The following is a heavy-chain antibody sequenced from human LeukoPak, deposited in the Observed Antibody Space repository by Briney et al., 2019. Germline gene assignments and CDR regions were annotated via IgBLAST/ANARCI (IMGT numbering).Heavy chain of an antibody. CDR3: ARGEYSSSWYPDAFDI. CDR2: IYPGDSDT. D-gene: IGHD6-13*01. J-gene: IGHJ3*02. V-gene: IGHV5-51*01. Sequence: GESLKISCKGSGYSLTSYWIGWVRQMPGKGLEWMGIIYPGDSDTRYSPSFQGQVTISADKSISTAYLQWSSLKASDTAMYYCARGEYSSSWYPDAFDIWGQGTMVTVSS. CDR1: GYSLTSYW.